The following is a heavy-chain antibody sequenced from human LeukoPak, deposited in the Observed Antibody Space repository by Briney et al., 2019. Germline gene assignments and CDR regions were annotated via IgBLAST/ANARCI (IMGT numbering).Heavy chain of an antibody. Sequence: GGSLRLSCAASGFTFSSYGMHWVRQAPGKGLEWVANIKQDGSEKYYVDSVKGRFTISRDNSKTTLYLQMNSLRAEDTAVYYCAKNVWGTSPYYFDDWGQGTLVTVSS. CDR1: GFTFSSYG. D-gene: IGHD3-16*01. V-gene: IGHV3-7*03. CDR2: IKQDGSEK. J-gene: IGHJ4*02. CDR3: AKNVWGTSPYYFDD.